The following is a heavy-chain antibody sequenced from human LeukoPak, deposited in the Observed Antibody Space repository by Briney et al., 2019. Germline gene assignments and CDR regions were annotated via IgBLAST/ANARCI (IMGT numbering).Heavy chain of an antibody. D-gene: IGHD2-15*01. CDR1: GYSFTSYY. CDR2: IIPIFGTA. Sequence: GASVKVSCKASGYSFTSYYIHWVRQAPGQGLEWMGGIIPIFGTANYAQKFQGRVTITADESTSTAYMELSSLRSEDTAVYYCAIVVVAATDNWFDPWGQGTLVTVSS. CDR3: AIVVVAATDNWFDP. V-gene: IGHV1-69*13. J-gene: IGHJ5*02.